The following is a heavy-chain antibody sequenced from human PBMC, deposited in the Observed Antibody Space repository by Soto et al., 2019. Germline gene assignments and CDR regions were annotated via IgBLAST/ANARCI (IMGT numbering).Heavy chain of an antibody. D-gene: IGHD1-1*01. V-gene: IGHV1-3*01. CDR2: INPGIGKT. J-gene: IGHJ4*02. CDR1: GYTFTSYA. Sequence: VKVSCKASGYTFTSYAMHWVRQAPGQRLEWMGGINPGIGKTKYAQKFQGRVTITADESTSTAYMELSSLRSEDTAIYYCSRGYPPRDQLGNLPGAFWGQGTLVTVS. CDR3: SRGYPPRDQLGNLPGAF.